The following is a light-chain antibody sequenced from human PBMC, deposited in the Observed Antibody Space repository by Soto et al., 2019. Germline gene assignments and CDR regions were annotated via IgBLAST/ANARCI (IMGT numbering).Light chain of an antibody. CDR2: EVS. V-gene: IGLV2-14*01. Sequence: QSALTQPASVSGSPGQSITISCTGTSSDVGGYNYVSWYQQHPGKAPKFMIYEVSNRPSGVSNRFSGSKSGNTASLTISGLQAEDEADYYCCSYTTSNTRQIVFGTGTKLTVL. J-gene: IGLJ1*01. CDR3: CSYTTSNTRQIV. CDR1: SSDVGGYNY.